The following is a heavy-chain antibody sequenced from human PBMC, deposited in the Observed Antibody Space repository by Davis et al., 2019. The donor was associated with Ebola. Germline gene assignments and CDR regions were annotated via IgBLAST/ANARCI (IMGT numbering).Heavy chain of an antibody. V-gene: IGHV4-39*01. D-gene: IGHD4-11*01. J-gene: IGHJ4*02. CDR1: GGSIKSSSYY. Sequence: PSETLSLTCTVSGGSIKSSSYYWGWIRQSPGKGLEWIGSIYYSGSTYYNPSLKSRVTISVDTSKNQFSLRLSSVTAADTAVYYCARRDDYSFDYWGQGTLVTVSS. CDR3: ARRDDYSFDY. CDR2: IYYSGST.